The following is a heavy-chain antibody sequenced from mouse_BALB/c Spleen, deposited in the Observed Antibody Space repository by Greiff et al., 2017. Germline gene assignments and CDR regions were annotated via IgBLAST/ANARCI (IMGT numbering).Heavy chain of an antibody. Sequence: VQLQQSGAELVRPGTSVKISCKASGYTFTNYWLGWVKQRPGHGLEWIGDIYPGGGYTNYNEKFKGKATLTADTSSSTAYMQLSSLTSEDSAVYFCARFYYDYGYFDYWGQGTTLTVSS. CDR1: GYTFTNYW. D-gene: IGHD2-4*01. J-gene: IGHJ2*01. V-gene: IGHV1-63*02. CDR2: IYPGGGYT. CDR3: ARFYYDYGYFDY.